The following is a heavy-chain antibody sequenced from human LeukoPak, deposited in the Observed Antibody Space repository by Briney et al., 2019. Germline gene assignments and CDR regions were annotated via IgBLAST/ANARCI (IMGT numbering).Heavy chain of an antibody. Sequence: ASVKVSCKASGYTFTSYDINWVRQATGQGLEWMGWMNPNSGNTGYAQKFQGRVTMTRNTSISTAYMELSSLRSEDTAVYYCAKDNIVVVPAATPAYYYYGMDVWGQGTTVTVSS. J-gene: IGHJ6*02. CDR3: AKDNIVVVPAATPAYYYYGMDV. V-gene: IGHV1-8*01. CDR1: GYTFTSYD. D-gene: IGHD2-2*01. CDR2: MNPNSGNT.